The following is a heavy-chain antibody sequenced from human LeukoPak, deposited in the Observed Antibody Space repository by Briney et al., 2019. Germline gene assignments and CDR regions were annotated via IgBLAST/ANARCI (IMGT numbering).Heavy chain of an antibody. CDR3: AKSSYGSGSYYIFDY. D-gene: IGHD3-10*01. J-gene: IGHJ4*02. CDR1: GFTFDDYA. CDR2: ISWNSGSI. Sequence: GGSLRLSCAASGFTFDDYAMRWVRQAPGKGLEWVSGISWNSGSIGYADSVKGRFTISRDNAKNSLYLQMNSLRAEDTALYYCAKSSYGSGSYYIFDYWGQGTLVTVSS. V-gene: IGHV3-9*01.